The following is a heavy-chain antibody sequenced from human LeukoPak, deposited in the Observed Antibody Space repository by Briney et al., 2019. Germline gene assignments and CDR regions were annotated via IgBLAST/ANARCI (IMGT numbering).Heavy chain of an antibody. J-gene: IGHJ4*02. CDR3: ARVIGDYDFWSGSYKDS. D-gene: IGHD3-3*01. V-gene: IGHV3-7*01. CDR2: IKQDGSEK. CDR1: GFTFSSYW. Sequence: GGSLRLSCAASGFTFSSYWMSWVRQAPGKGLEWVANIKQDGSEKYYVDSVKGRFTISRDNAKNSLYLQMNSLRAEDTAVYYCARVIGDYDFWSGSYKDSWGQGTLVTVSS.